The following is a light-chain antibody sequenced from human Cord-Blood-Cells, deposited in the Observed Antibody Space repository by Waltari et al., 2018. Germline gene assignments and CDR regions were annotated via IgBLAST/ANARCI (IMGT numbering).Light chain of an antibody. Sequence: QFALTQPASVSGSPGQSITTSCTGTSSDDGSYNFVSWYHQHPGKAPKPMIYEGSKRPSGVSNRVSGSRSGDTASLTRSGVQAEDEADYYGCSCAGSSTVVFGGGTKLTVL. V-gene: IGLV2-23*01. CDR3: CSCAGSSTVV. J-gene: IGLJ2*01. CDR2: EGS. CDR1: SSDDGSYNF.